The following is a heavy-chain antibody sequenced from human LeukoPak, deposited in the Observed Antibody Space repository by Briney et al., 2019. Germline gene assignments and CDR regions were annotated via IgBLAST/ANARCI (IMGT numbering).Heavy chain of an antibody. Sequence: SETLSLTCTVSGGSISSYYWSWIRQPPGKGVEWIGYIYYSGSTNYNPSLKSRVTISVDTSKNQFSLKLSSVTAEDTAVYYCARGGASGWLVALSNNDYYYYYMDVWGKGTTVTVSS. D-gene: IGHD6-19*01. J-gene: IGHJ6*03. CDR3: ARGGASGWLVALSNNDYYYYYMDV. CDR2: IYYSGST. V-gene: IGHV4-59*01. CDR1: GGSISSYY.